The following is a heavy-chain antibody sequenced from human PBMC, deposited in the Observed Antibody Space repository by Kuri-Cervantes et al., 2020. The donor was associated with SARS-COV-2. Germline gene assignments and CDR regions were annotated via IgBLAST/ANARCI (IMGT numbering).Heavy chain of an antibody. J-gene: IGHJ6*02. V-gene: IGHV3-7*04. CDR1: GFTFSNYW. Sequence: GESLKISCTASGFTFSNYWMTWVRQAPGKGLEWVATIKQHGSEKFYVDSVEGRFTISRDNAKSSLHLHMNSLTTDDTAVYYCVRGFLEMTTMFFYYHGLDVWGQGTTVTVSS. CDR3: VRGFLEMTTMFFYYHGLDV. CDR2: IKQHGSEK. D-gene: IGHD5-24*01.